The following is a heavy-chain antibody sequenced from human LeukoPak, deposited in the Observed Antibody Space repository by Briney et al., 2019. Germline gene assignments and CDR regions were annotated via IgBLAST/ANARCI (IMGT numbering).Heavy chain of an antibody. V-gene: IGHV3-21*01. CDR2: ISSSSSYI. CDR3: ARDRSPFPSPHIAVAGTNFDY. D-gene: IGHD6-19*01. Sequence: KAGGSLRLSCAASGFTFSSYSMNWVRQAPGKGLEWVSSISSSSSYIYYADSVKGRFTISRDNAKNSLYLQMNSLRAEDTAVYYCARDRSPFPSPHIAVAGTNFDYWGQGTLVTVSS. J-gene: IGHJ4*02. CDR1: GFTFSSYS.